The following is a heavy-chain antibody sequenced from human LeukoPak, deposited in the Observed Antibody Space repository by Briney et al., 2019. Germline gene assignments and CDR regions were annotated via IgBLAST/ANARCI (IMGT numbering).Heavy chain of an antibody. CDR3: ARTTSMNYVGDAFHI. CDR1: GFTFSIYA. V-gene: IGHV3-30*04. CDR2: ISYDGSNK. Sequence: PGGSLRLSCAASGFTFSIYAMHWVRQAPGKGLEWVAVISYDGSNKYYADSVKGRFTISRGNSKNTLYLQMNSLRAEDTALYYCARTTSMNYVGDAFHIWGQGTMVTVSS. D-gene: IGHD1-7*01. J-gene: IGHJ3*02.